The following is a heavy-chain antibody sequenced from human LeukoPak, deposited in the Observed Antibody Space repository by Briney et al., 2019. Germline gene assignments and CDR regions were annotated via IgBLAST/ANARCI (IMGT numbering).Heavy chain of an antibody. CDR1: GGSISSHGYY. V-gene: IGHV4-31*03. J-gene: IGHJ4*02. D-gene: IGHD4-23*01. Sequence: SQTLSLTCTVSGGSISSHGYYWSWIRQHPGKGLEWIGYIYYSGSTSYNPSLRSRVSMSVDTSKNHFSLKLNFLTAADTAVYYWAREPTTLEATYWGQGTLVTVSS. CDR2: IYYSGST. CDR3: AREPTTLEATY.